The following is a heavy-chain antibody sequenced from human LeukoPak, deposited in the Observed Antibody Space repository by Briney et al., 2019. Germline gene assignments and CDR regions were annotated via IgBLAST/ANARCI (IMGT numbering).Heavy chain of an antibody. CDR3: ATGAAIRSYYYGMDV. Sequence: SVKVSCKASGGTFSNYAISWVRQAPGQGLECMGGIIPIFGTTNYAQKFQGRVTITADESTSTAYMELSSLRSEDTAVYYCATGAAIRSYYYGMDVWGQGTTVTVSS. D-gene: IGHD2-21*01. CDR2: IIPIFGTT. J-gene: IGHJ6*02. CDR1: GGTFSNYA. V-gene: IGHV1-69*13.